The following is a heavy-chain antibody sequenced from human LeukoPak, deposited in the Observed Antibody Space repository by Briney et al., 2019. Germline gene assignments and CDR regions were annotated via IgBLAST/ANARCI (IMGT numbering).Heavy chain of an antibody. CDR1: GGTFSSYA. CDR2: IIPILGIA. Sequence: SVKVSCKASGGTFSSYAISWVRQAPGQGLEWMGRIIPILGIANYAQKFQGRVTITADKSTSTAYMELSSLRSEDTAVYYCARSPLLYYYGSGSYYKPQAYFDYWGQGTLVTVS. D-gene: IGHD3-10*01. J-gene: IGHJ4*02. CDR3: ARSPLLYYYGSGSYYKPQAYFDY. V-gene: IGHV1-69*04.